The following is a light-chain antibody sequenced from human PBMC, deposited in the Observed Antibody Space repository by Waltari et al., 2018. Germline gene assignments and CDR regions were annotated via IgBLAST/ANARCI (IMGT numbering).Light chain of an antibody. CDR3: QHYNNRPPIT. CDR1: QSISSW. CDR2: KAS. J-gene: IGKJ5*01. Sequence: DIQMTQSPATLSASVGDRVTISCRASQSISSWLAWYQQKPGKAPKILIFKASFLERGVPSRFSGSGSGTEFSLTISSLQSEDFAVYYCQHYNNRPPITFGQGTRLEIK. V-gene: IGKV1-5*03.